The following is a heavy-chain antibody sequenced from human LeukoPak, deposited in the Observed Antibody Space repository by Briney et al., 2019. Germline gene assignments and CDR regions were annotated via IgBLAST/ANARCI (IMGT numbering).Heavy chain of an antibody. Sequence: PGGSLRLSCAASGFTLSSYWMHWVRQVPGKGLVWVSHINTDGTVTHYADSVKGRFTISRDNSKNTLYLQMNSLRAEDTAVYYCASPDYYDSSGYYYWGQGTLVTVSS. V-gene: IGHV3-74*01. CDR2: INTDGTVT. J-gene: IGHJ4*02. CDR3: ASPDYYDSSGYYY. D-gene: IGHD3-22*01. CDR1: GFTLSSYW.